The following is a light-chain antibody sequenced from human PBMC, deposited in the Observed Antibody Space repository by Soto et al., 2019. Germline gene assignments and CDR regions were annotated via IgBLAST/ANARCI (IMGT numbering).Light chain of an antibody. CDR2: EVS. CDR3: FSYTSSSTYV. Sequence: QSVLTQPASVSGSPGQSITISGTGTSSDVGGYNYVSWYQLHPGKAPKLMIYEVSNRPSGISNRFFASKSGNTASLTISGLQAEDEADYYCFSYTSSSTYVFGTGTKVTVL. V-gene: IGLV2-14*01. J-gene: IGLJ1*01. CDR1: SSDVGGYNY.